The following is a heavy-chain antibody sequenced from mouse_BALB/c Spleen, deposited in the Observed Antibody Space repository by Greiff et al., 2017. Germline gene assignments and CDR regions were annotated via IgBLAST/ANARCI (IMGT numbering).Heavy chain of an antibody. V-gene: IGHV1-69*02. CDR3: AREAARATSWFAY. CDR2: IDPSDSET. J-gene: IGHJ3*01. Sequence: QVQLQQSGPELVKPGAPVKLSCKASGYTFTSYWMNWVKQRPGRGLEWIGRIDPSDSETHYNQKFKDKATLTVDKSSSTAYIQLSSLTSEDSAVYYCAREAARATSWFAYWGQGTLVTVSA. D-gene: IGHD3-1*01. CDR1: GYTFTSYW.